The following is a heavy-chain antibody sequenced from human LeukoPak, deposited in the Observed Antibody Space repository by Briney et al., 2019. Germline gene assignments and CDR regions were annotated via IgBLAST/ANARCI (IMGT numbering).Heavy chain of an antibody. V-gene: IGHV4-59*01. CDR2: VYYSGGT. Sequence: SETLSLTCTGSGDSISGYYWSWIRQPPGKGLEWIGNVYYSGGTNYNPSLKSRLTISVDTSTNQFSLKLSSVTAADTAVYYCARGGSYGYYWGQGTLVTVSS. D-gene: IGHD5-18*01. J-gene: IGHJ4*02. CDR3: ARGGSYGYY. CDR1: GDSISGYY.